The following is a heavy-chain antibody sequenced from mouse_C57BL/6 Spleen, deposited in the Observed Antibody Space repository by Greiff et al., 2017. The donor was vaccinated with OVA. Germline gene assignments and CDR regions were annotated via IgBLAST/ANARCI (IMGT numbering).Heavy chain of an antibody. D-gene: IGHD2-4*01. V-gene: IGHV1-82*01. Sequence: VQLQESGPELVKPGASVKISCKASGYAFSSSWMNWVKQRPGKGLEWIGRIYPGDGDTNYNGKFKGKATLTADKSSSTAYMQLSSLTSEDSAVYFCARSDDYAWFAYWGQGTLVTVSA. CDR1: GYAFSSSW. CDR2: IYPGDGDT. J-gene: IGHJ3*01. CDR3: ARSDDYAWFAY.